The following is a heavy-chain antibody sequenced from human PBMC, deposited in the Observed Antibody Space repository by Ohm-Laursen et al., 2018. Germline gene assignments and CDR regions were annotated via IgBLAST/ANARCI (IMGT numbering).Heavy chain of an antibody. CDR2: IYSSGST. V-gene: IGHV4-4*07. D-gene: IGHD6-19*01. CDR3: ARWAVAGTFDY. J-gene: IGHJ4*02. Sequence: SQTLSLTCTVSGGYISSYYWSWIRQPAGKGLEWIGHIYSSGSTNYNPSLKSRVTMLVGTSKNQFSLKLSSVTAADTAVYYCARWAVAGTFDYWGQGTLVTVSS. CDR1: GGYISSYY.